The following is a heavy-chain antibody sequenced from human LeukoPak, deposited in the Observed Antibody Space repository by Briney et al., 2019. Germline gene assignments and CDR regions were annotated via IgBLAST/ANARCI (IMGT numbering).Heavy chain of an antibody. D-gene: IGHD3-9*01. CDR3: ARSLDGDILTGYPHSWFDP. Sequence: ASVKVSCKASGYTFTSYYMHWGRQAPGQGREWMGIINPGGGRTRYAQKFQGRVIMTRDTSTSTVYMELSSLGSEDTAVYCCARSLDGDILTGYPHSWFDPWGQGTLVTVSS. CDR1: GYTFTSYY. J-gene: IGHJ5*02. CDR2: INPGGGRT. V-gene: IGHV1-46*01.